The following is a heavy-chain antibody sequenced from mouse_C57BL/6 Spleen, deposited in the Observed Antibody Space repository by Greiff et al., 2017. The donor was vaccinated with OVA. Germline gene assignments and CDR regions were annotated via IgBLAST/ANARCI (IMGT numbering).Heavy chain of an antibody. Sequence: QVQLKQPGAELVMPGASVKLSCKASGYTFTSYWMHWVKQRPGQGLEWIGEIDPSDSYTNYNQKFKGKSTLTVDKSSSTAYMQLSSLTSEDSGVYYCARSGYSNYYFDYWGQGTTLTVSS. V-gene: IGHV1-69*01. D-gene: IGHD2-5*01. CDR2: IDPSDSYT. J-gene: IGHJ2*01. CDR3: ARSGYSNYYFDY. CDR1: GYTFTSYW.